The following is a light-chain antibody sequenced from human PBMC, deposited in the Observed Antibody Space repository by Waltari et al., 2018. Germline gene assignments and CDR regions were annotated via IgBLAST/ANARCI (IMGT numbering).Light chain of an antibody. J-gene: IGKJ2*01. V-gene: IGKV1-33*01. CDR3: QQYDNLPYT. CDR1: QDISNY. CDR2: DAS. Sequence: DIQMTQSPSSLSASVGDRVTITCQASQDISNYLNWYQQKPGKAPKLLIYDASHLETGVPSRFNGSGSWTDFTFTISSLQPEDIATYYCQQYDNLPYTFGQGTK.